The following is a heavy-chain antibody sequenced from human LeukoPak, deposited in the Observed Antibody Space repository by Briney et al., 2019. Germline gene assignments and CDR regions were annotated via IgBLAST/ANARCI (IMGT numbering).Heavy chain of an antibody. CDR2: IYYSGST. Sequence: PSETLSLPCTVSGGSISSYYWSWIRQPPGKGLEWIGYIYYSGSTNYNPSLKSRVTISVDTSKNQFSLKLSSVTAADTAVYYCARGPQPHYYYYYGMDVWGQGTTVTVSS. J-gene: IGHJ6*02. V-gene: IGHV4-59*01. CDR1: GGSISSYY. CDR3: ARGPQPHYYYYYGMDV.